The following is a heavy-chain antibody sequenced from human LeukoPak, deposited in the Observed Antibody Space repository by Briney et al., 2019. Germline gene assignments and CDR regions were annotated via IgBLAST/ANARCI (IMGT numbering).Heavy chain of an antibody. CDR3: ARADYYCSSTSCGFDY. CDR1: GFTFSSYW. D-gene: IGHD2-2*01. J-gene: IGHJ4*02. CDR2: INSDGSST. V-gene: IGHV3-74*01. Sequence: GGSLRVSCAASGFTFSSYWMHWVRQAPGKGLVWVSRINSDGSSTSYADSVKGRFTISRDNAKNTLYLQMNSLRAEDTAVCYCARADYYCSSTSCGFDYWGQGTLVTVSS.